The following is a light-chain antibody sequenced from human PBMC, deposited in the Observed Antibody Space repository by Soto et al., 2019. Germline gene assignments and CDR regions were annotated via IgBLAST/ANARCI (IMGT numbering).Light chain of an antibody. V-gene: IGLV2-23*01. CDR1: SSDVGSYNL. CDR2: GGT. Sequence: QSALTQPASVSGSPGQSITISCTGTSSDVGSYNLVSWYQQLPGKAPKLMIFGGTKRPSGVSSRFSGSKSGNTASLTISGHQAEDEADYYCCSYAGSSTLYVFGTGTKLTVL. J-gene: IGLJ1*01. CDR3: CSYAGSSTLYV.